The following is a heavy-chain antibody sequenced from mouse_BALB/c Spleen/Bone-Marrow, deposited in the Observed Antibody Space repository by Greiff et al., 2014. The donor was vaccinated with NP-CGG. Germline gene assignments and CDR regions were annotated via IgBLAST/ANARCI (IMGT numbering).Heavy chain of an antibody. CDR2: IWAGGST. J-gene: IGHJ1*01. CDR1: GFSLTSYG. CDR3: ARVCLWYFDV. Sequence: QVQLKQSGPGLVAPSQSLSITCTVSGFSLTSYGVHWVRQPPGKGLEWLVVIWAGGSTNYNSALMSRLSISKDNSKSQVFLKMNSLQTDDTAMYYCARVCLWYFDVWGAGTTVTVSS. V-gene: IGHV2-9*02.